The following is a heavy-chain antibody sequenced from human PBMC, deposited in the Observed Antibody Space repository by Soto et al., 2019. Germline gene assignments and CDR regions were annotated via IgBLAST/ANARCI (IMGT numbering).Heavy chain of an antibody. V-gene: IGHV3-23*01. CDR1: GFTFSSYA. Sequence: EVQLLESGGGLVQPGGSLRLSCAASGFTFSSYAMSWVRQAPGQGLEWVSAISGSGGSTYYADSVKGRFTISRDNSKNTLYLQMNSLRAEDTAVYYCAKDLEAAVAATPLDYWGQGTLVTVSS. CDR3: AKDLEAAVAATPLDY. CDR2: ISGSGGST. D-gene: IGHD2-15*01. J-gene: IGHJ4*02.